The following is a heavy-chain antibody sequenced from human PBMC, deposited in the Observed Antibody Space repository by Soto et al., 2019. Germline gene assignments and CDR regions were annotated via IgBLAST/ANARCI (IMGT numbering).Heavy chain of an antibody. Sequence: PGGSLRLSCAASGFTLSSYGMHWVRQAPGKGLEWVAVISYDGSNKYYADSVKGRFTISRDNSKNTLYLQMNSLRPEDTAVFYCAKESVRDLVGELDYWGQGTLVTVSS. CDR3: AKESVRDLVGELDY. CDR1: GFTLSSYG. V-gene: IGHV3-30*18. CDR2: ISYDGSNK. D-gene: IGHD1-26*01. J-gene: IGHJ4*02.